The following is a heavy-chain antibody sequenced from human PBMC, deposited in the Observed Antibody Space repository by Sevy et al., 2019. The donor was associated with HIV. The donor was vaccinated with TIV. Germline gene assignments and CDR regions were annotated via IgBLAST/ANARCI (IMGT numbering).Heavy chain of an antibody. CDR1: RYTLTELS. V-gene: IGHV1-24*01. D-gene: IGHD3-22*01. J-gene: IGHJ4*02. Sequence: ASVKVSCKVSRYTLTELSMHWVRQAPGKGLEWMGGFDPEDGETIYAQKFQGRVTMTEDTSTDTAYMELSSLRSEDTAVYYCATDKDYYDSSGYYHRYFDYWGQGTLVTVSS. CDR3: ATDKDYYDSSGYYHRYFDY. CDR2: FDPEDGET.